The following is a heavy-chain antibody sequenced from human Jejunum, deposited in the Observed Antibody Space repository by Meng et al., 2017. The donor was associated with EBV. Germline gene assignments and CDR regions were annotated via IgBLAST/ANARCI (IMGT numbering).Heavy chain of an antibody. J-gene: IGHJ4*02. CDR1: GASSTGTNW. D-gene: IGHD5-24*01. Sequence: QVHLPESGPGRVTPSGTLSLTCAVSGASSTGTNWWSWVRQPPGKGLEWIAEIWHGGNTNYNPALKSRVTISVDKSNNQFSLKLASVTAADTAVYFCARGNAYNVPSFDYWGQGTLVTVSS. V-gene: IGHV4-4*02. CDR3: ARGNAYNVPSFDY. CDR2: IWHGGNT.